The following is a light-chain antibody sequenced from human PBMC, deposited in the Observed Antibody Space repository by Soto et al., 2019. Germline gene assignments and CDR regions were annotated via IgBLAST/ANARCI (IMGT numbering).Light chain of an antibody. Sequence: DIQMTQSPSTLSASVGDRVTITCRASQSISTWLAWYQQKPGKAPKLLIYKASSLESGVPSRFSGSGSGTEFTLTVSSLQPDDFATYYCQQDTSLFTFGPGNKVDLK. CDR3: QQDTSLFT. J-gene: IGKJ3*01. CDR2: KAS. CDR1: QSISTW. V-gene: IGKV1-5*03.